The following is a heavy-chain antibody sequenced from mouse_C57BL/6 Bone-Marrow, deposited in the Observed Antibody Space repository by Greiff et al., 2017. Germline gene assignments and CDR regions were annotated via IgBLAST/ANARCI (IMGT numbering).Heavy chain of an antibody. CDR3: TGDGYSPFAY. V-gene: IGHV6-3*01. CDR1: GFTFSNYW. J-gene: IGHJ3*01. CDR2: IRLKSDNYAT. Sequence: EVKVEESGGGLVQPGGSMKLSCVASGFTFSNYWMNWVRQSPEKGLEWVAQIRLKSDNYATHYAESVKGRFTISRDDSKSSVYLQMNNLRAEDTGIYYCTGDGYSPFAYWGQGTLVTVSA. D-gene: IGHD2-3*01.